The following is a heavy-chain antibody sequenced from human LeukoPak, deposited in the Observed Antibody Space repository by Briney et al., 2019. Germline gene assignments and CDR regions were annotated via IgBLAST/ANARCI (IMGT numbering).Heavy chain of an antibody. D-gene: IGHD3-16*02. Sequence: GGSLRLSCAASGFTLSSYAMSWVRQAPGKGLQWVSGISSSGGSTYYVDFVKGRLTISTDNSKNTLYLQMNSLRAEDTAVYYCARSLSSRFSGPRRPYYFDSWGQGTLVTVSS. J-gene: IGHJ4*02. V-gene: IGHV3-23*01. CDR2: ISSSGGST. CDR3: ARSLSSRFSGPRRPYYFDS. CDR1: GFTLSSYA.